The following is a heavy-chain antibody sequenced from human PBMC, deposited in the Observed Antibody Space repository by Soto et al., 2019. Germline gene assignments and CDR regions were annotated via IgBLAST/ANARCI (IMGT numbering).Heavy chain of an antibody. D-gene: IGHD3-3*01. CDR2: IIPILGIA. V-gene: IGHV1-69*02. CDR1: VGTFSSYT. J-gene: IGHJ6*02. Sequence: QVQLVQSGAEVKKPGSSVKVSCKASVGTFSSYTISWVRQAPGQGLEWMGRIIPILGIANYAQKFQGRVTITADKSTSTAYMELSSLRSEDTAVYYCARGRVGGDGYGMDVWGQGTTVTVSS. CDR3: ARGRVGGDGYGMDV.